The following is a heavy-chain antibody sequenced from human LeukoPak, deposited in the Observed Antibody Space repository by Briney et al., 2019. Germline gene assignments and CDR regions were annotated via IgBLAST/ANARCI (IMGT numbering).Heavy chain of an antibody. V-gene: IGHV4-59*12. CDR2: IYYSGST. CDR3: ARALDRDSSYDY. Sequence: SETLSLTCTVSGGSISSYYWSWIRQPPGKGLEWIGYIYYSGSTNYNPSLKSRVTMSVDTSKNQFSLKLSSVAAADTAVYYCARALDRDSSYDYWGQGTLVTVSS. D-gene: IGHD6-6*01. CDR1: GGSISSYY. J-gene: IGHJ4*02.